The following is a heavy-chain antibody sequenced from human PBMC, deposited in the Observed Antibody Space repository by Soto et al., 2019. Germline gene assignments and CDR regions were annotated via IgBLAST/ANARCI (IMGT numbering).Heavy chain of an antibody. CDR2: ISHSGST. CDR3: ASRHSGRYYSGGIDF. J-gene: IGHJ4*02. Sequence: SETLSLTCAVSGGSFTNYWWSWIRQPPGKGLEWIGEISHSGSTNNNPSLKSRVSISADTSKNQFSLNLNSVTAADTAVYYCASRHSGRYYSGGIDFWGQATLVTVSS. CDR1: GGSFTNYW. V-gene: IGHV4-34*01. D-gene: IGHD1-26*01.